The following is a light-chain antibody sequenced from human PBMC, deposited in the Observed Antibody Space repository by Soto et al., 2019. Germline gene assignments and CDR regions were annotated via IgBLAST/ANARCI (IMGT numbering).Light chain of an antibody. V-gene: IGLV2-11*01. Sequence: QSALTQPRSVSGSPGQSVTLSCTGTSSDVGGYNYVSWYQQHPGKAPKLMIYDVSKRPSGVPDRFSGSKSGNTASLTISGLQAEDQDDYYCCSYAGSYTSLYVFGTGTKVTVL. J-gene: IGLJ1*01. CDR2: DVS. CDR3: CSYAGSYTSLYV. CDR1: SSDVGGYNY.